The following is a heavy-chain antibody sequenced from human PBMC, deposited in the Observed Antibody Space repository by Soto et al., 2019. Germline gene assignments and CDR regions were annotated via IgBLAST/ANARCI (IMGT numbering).Heavy chain of an antibody. CDR1: GYSFTSYW. J-gene: IGHJ6*02. V-gene: IGHV5-10-1*01. CDR3: ARQRDPDYCYSYGMDV. D-gene: IGHD6-25*01. CDR2: IDPSDSYT. Sequence: GESLKISCKGSGYSFTSYWISWVRQMPGKGLEWMGRIDPSDSYTNYSPSFQGHVTISADKSISTAYLQWSSLKASDTAMYYCARQRDPDYCYSYGMDVWGQGTTVTVSS.